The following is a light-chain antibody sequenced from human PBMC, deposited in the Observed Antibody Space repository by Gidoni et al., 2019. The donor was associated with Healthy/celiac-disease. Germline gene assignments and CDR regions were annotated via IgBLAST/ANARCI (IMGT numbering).Light chain of an antibody. CDR3: QQSYSTPPM. CDR2: AAS. V-gene: IGKV1-39*01. J-gene: IGKJ1*01. Sequence: DIQMTQSPSSLSASVGDRVTITCRASQSISSYLNWYQQKPGKAPKLLIYAASSLQSGVPSRFSGSGSGTDFTLTISSLQPEDFATYYCQQSYSTPPMFDQGTKVEIK. CDR1: QSISSY.